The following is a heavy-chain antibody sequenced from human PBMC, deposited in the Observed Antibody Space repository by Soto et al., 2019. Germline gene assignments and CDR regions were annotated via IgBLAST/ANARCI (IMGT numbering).Heavy chain of an antibody. D-gene: IGHD3-16*01. Sequence: QITLKESGPPLVKPTQTLTLTCTFSGFSLSTSGVGVGWIRQPPGKALEWLALIYWDDDKRYSPSLKGRLTTTTDTAKNQVVHTMPTMDPLDTATFYCAHRGGGSYLDYWGQGTLVTVSS. CDR3: AHRGGGSYLDY. V-gene: IGHV2-5*02. J-gene: IGHJ4*02. CDR2: IYWDDDK. CDR1: GFSLSTSGVG.